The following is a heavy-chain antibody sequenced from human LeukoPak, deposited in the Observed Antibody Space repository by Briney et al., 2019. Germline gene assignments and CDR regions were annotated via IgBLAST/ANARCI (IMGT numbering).Heavy chain of an antibody. CDR2: ISGSSATI. CDR3: ARDLTPECSNIGHCREGAY. Sequence: AGGSLRLSCAASGFSFSDSEMNWVRQAPGKGLEWVSHISGSSATIYYADSVKGRFTISRDNAKNSLYLQMNGLAVEDTALYFCARDLTPECSNIGHCREGAYWGQGALVTVSS. J-gene: IGHJ4*02. V-gene: IGHV3-48*03. CDR1: GFSFSDSE. D-gene: IGHD2/OR15-2a*01.